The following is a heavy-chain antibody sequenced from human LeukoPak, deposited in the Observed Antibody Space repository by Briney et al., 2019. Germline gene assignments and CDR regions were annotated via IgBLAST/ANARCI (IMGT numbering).Heavy chain of an antibody. Sequence: PSETLSLTCTVSGGSISSYYWRWIRQPPGKGLEWIGYIYYSGSTNYNPSLKSRVTISVDTSKNQFSLKLSSVTAADTAVYYCARHGQYCGSDCYPPSFDYWGQGTLVTASS. V-gene: IGHV4-59*08. CDR1: GGSISSYY. J-gene: IGHJ4*02. CDR2: IYYSGST. D-gene: IGHD2-21*02. CDR3: ARHGQYCGSDCYPPSFDY.